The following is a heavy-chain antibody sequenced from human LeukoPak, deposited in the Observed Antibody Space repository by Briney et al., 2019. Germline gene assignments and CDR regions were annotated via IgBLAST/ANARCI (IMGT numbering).Heavy chain of an antibody. Sequence: GGSLRLSCAASGFTFSSYAMSWVRQAPGKGLEWVSGISDSGGTTYYADSVKGRFTISRDNSKNTLYLQMNSLRAEDTAVYYCAKDRAFLWFGDLWGQGTLVTVSS. D-gene: IGHD3-10*01. V-gene: IGHV3-23*01. J-gene: IGHJ5*02. CDR2: ISDSGGTT. CDR1: GFTFSSYA. CDR3: AKDRAFLWFGDL.